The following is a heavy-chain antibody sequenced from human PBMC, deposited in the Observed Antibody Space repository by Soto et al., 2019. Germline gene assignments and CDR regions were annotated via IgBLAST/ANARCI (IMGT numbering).Heavy chain of an antibody. CDR2: IYYSGST. CDR1: GGSISGYY. J-gene: IGHJ6*02. V-gene: IGHV4-59*12. Sequence: SETLSLTCTVSGGSISGYYWSWIRQRPGKGLEWIGFIYYSGSTYYNPSLKSRFTISVDTSKNQFSLKLSSVTAPHTAVYYCARAYVMDVWGQGTTVTVSS. CDR3: ARAYVMDV.